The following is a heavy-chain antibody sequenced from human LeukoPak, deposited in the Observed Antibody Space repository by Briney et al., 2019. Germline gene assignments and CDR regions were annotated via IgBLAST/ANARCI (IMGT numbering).Heavy chain of an antibody. CDR2: ISWDGGST. CDR3: AKGGPGDYRHS. D-gene: IGHD4-17*01. V-gene: IGHV3-43*01. J-gene: IGHJ4*02. Sequence: XXRHAPXKXLEWVSLISWDGGSTYYADSVKGRFTISRDNSKNSLYLQMNSLRTEDTALYYCAKGGPGDYRHSWGQGTLVTVS.